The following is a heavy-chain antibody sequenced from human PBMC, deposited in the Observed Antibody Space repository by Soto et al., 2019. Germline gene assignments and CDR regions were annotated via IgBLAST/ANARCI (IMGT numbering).Heavy chain of an antibody. Sequence: QVQLQESGPGLVKPSQTLSLTCTVSGGSISSGGYYWSWIRQHPGKGLEWIGYIYYSGSTYYNPSLKSRVTISVDTSKNQFSLKLSSVTAADTAVYYCARDGPTSKQCSTSCYGYYYYGMDVWGQGTTVTVSS. V-gene: IGHV4-31*03. CDR2: IYYSGST. CDR3: ARDGPTSKQCSTSCYGYYYYGMDV. D-gene: IGHD2-2*01. CDR1: GGSISSGGYY. J-gene: IGHJ6*02.